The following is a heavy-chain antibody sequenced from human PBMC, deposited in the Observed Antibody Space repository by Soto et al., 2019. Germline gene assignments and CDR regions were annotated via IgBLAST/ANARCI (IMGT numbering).Heavy chain of an antibody. J-gene: IGHJ4*02. V-gene: IGHV3-30-3*01. CDR1: GFAFSSYA. D-gene: IGHD2-8*02. Sequence: GGSLRLSCAASGFAFSSYAMHWVRQAPGKGLEWVAVISYDGSNKYYADSVKGRFTISRDNSKNTLYLQMNSLRAEDTAVYYCARTGPYFDYWGQGTLVTVSS. CDR3: ARTGPYFDY. CDR2: ISYDGSNK.